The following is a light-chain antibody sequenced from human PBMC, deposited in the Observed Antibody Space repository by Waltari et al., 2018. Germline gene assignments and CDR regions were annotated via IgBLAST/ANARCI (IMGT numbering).Light chain of an antibody. Sequence: QLVLTQSPSASASLGASVKLTCTLSSGHSSNVIAWLQPRPEKGPRYLMKVNRDGSHNKGDEIPVRFSGSSSGAERYLTISSLQSEDEGDYYCQTGGHGTWVFGGGTKLTVL. CDR3: QTGGHGTWV. CDR1: SGHSSNV. CDR2: VNRDGSH. V-gene: IGLV4-69*01. J-gene: IGLJ3*02.